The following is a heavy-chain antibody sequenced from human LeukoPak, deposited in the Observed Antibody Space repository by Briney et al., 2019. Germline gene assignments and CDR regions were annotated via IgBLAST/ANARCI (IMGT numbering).Heavy chain of an antibody. CDR2: ISAYNGNT. CDR3: ARWGNYYSYSSSSRNDY. V-gene: IGHV1-18*01. Sequence: ASVKVSCKASGYTFTSYGISWVRQAPGQGLEWMGWISAYNGNTNYAQKLQGRVTMTTDTSTSTAYMELRSLRSDDTAVYYCARWGNYYSYSSSSRNDYWGQGTLVTVSS. CDR1: GYTFTSYG. J-gene: IGHJ4*02. D-gene: IGHD6-6*01.